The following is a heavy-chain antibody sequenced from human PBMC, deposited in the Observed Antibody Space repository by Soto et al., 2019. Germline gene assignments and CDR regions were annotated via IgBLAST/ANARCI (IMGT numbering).Heavy chain of an antibody. V-gene: IGHV3-53*02. Sequence: EVQLVETGGGLIQPGGSLRLSCAASGFTVSGNYMSWVRQAPGKGLEWVSVIYNGGGTYYADSVKGRFTISRDNSKKTMSLQMNRLRAEDTAVNYCASTRGSSYDYWGQGTLVTVSS. CDR2: IYNGGGT. D-gene: IGHD6-6*01. CDR1: GFTVSGNY. J-gene: IGHJ4*02. CDR3: ASTRGSSYDY.